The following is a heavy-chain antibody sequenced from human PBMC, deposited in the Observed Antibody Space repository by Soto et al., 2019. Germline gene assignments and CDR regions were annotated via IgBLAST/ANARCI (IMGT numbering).Heavy chain of an antibody. Sequence: QVQLVESGGGVVQPGTSLRLSCAASGLTFNIYDIHWVRQAPGKGLEWVAVVSYDGNNKYYADSVKGRFTISRDNSKNTLYFQMNSLRAEDTAVYHCAIIHSGSFGFDVWGQGTVVTFPS. CDR3: AIIHSGSFGFDV. D-gene: IGHD1-26*01. J-gene: IGHJ3*01. V-gene: IGHV3-30*03. CDR2: VSYDGNNK. CDR1: GLTFNIYD.